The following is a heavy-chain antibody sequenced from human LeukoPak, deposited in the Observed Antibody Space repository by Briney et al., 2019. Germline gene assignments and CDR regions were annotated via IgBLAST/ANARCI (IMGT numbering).Heavy chain of an antibody. V-gene: IGHV3-9*01. D-gene: IGHD2-15*01. J-gene: IGHJ6*02. CDR3: AKAQEGFYGMDV. CDR2: ISWNSGSI. CDR1: GFTFDDYA. Sequence: PGGSLRLSCAASGFTFDDYAMHWVRHAPGKGLEWVSGISWNSGSIGYADSVRGRFTISRDNAKNSLYLQTNSLRAEDTALYYCAKAQEGFYGMDVWGQGTTVTVSS.